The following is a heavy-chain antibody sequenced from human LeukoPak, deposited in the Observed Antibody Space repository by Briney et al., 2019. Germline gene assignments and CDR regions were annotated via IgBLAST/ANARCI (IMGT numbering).Heavy chain of an antibody. CDR3: ARVLGGATHYLDY. D-gene: IGHD1-26*01. CDR2: IYYSGST. CDR1: GGSISSYY. Sequence: SETLSLTCTVSGGSISSYYWSWTRQPPGKGLEWIGYIYYSGSTNYNPSLKSRVTISVDTSKNQFSLKLSSVTAADTAVYYCARVLGGATHYLDYWGQGTLVTVSS. J-gene: IGHJ4*02. V-gene: IGHV4-59*01.